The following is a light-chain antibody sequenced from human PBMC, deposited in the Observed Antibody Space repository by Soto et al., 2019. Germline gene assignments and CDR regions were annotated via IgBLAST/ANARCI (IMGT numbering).Light chain of an antibody. CDR3: QQYGSSYT. CDR1: QSVSSSY. Sequence: EIVLTQSPGTLSVSPGERATLSCRASQSVSSSYLAWYQQKPGQAPRLLMYGAASRATGIPDRCSGSGSGTDFTLTISRLEPEDFAVYYWQQYGSSYTFGQGTKLEIK. V-gene: IGKV3-20*01. J-gene: IGKJ2*01. CDR2: GAA.